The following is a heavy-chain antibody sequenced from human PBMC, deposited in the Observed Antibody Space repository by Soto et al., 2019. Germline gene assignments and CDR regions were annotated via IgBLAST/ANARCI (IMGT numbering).Heavy chain of an antibody. CDR2: INGDGSGT. Sequence: EVQLVESGGGLIQPGGSLRLSCAASGFTFSNYLIHWVRQAPGEGLVWLSRINGDGSGTNYADSVKGRFTISRDNAKNTVYVQMNSLRAEDTAVYYCARGGLRAYWIDPWGQGTLVTVSS. CDR1: GFTFSNYL. J-gene: IGHJ5*02. V-gene: IGHV3-74*01. CDR3: ARGGLRAYWIDP. D-gene: IGHD4-17*01.